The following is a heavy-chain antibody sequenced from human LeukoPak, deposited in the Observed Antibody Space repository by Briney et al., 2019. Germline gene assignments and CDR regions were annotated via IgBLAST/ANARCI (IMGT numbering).Heavy chain of an antibody. CDR1: GGSFSGYY. CDR2: INHSGST. Sequence: SETLSLTCAVYGGSFSGYYWSWIRQPPGKGLEWSGEINHSGSTNYNPSLKSRVTISVDTSKNQFSLKLSSVTAADTAVYYCARVFFRNWFDPWGQGTLITVSS. J-gene: IGHJ5*02. V-gene: IGHV4-34*01. CDR3: ARVFFRNWFDP.